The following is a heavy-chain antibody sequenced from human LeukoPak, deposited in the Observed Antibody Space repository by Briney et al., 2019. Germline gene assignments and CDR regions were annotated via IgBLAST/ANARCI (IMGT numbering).Heavy chain of an antibody. CDR2: ISGSGENT. D-gene: IGHD1-26*01. Sequence: GGSLRLSCAASGLTFNTYAMNWVRQAPGKGLEWVSAISGSGENTYYADSVKGRFTISRDNSKNTLFLQMNSLRVEDTAVYYCAKDDRPGTGPYTGSYYCAFDIWGQGTMVTVSS. J-gene: IGHJ3*02. CDR3: AKDDRPGTGPYTGSYYCAFDI. V-gene: IGHV3-23*01. CDR1: GLTFNTYA.